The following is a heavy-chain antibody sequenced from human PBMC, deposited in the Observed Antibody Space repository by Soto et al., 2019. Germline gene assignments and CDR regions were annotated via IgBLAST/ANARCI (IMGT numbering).Heavy chain of an antibody. Sequence: ASVKVSCKASGYTFTSYDINWVRQATGQGLEWMGWMNPNSGNTGYAQKFQGRVTMTRNTSISTAYMELSSLRSEDTAVYYCARGPSRNPDGYYYMDVWAQGTTVPVSS. CDR3: ARGPSRNPDGYYYMDV. CDR1: GYTFTSYD. V-gene: IGHV1-8*01. CDR2: MNPNSGNT. D-gene: IGHD4-4*01. J-gene: IGHJ6*03.